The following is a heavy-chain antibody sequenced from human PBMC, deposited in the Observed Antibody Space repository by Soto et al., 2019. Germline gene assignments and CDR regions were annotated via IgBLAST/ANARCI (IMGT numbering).Heavy chain of an antibody. J-gene: IGHJ6*02. CDR3: ARGSIRPNIRTYYYYYGMDV. CDR1: GGSFSGYY. CDR2: INHSGST. D-gene: IGHD2-2*01. V-gene: IGHV4-34*01. Sequence: PSETLSLTCAVYGGSFSGYYWSWIRQPPGKGLEWIGEINHSGSTNYNPSLKSRVTISVDTSKNQFSLKLSSVTAADTAVYYCARGSIRPNIRTYYYYYGMDVWGQGTMVTVSS.